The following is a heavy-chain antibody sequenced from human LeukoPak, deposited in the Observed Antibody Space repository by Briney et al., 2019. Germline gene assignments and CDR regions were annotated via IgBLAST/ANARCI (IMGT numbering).Heavy chain of an antibody. Sequence: GGSLRLSCAASGFTFSHYYMSWIRQAPGKGLEWVSYISSSGSTIYYADSVKGRFTISRDNAKNSLYLQMNSLRAEDTAVYYCARGRVSSYYYYYMDVWGKGTTVTVSS. V-gene: IGHV3-11*01. CDR2: ISSSGSTI. J-gene: IGHJ6*03. CDR3: ARGRVSSYYYYYMDV. CDR1: GFTFSHYY.